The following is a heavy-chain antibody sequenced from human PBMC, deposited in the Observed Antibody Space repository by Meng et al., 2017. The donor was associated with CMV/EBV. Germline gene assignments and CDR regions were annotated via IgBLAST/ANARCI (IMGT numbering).Heavy chain of an antibody. V-gene: IGHV1-8*03. D-gene: IGHD3-3*01. CDR1: GYTFTSYD. CDR3: ARGSYYDFWSGPRRFDP. Sequence: ASVTVSCKASGYTFTSYDINWVRQATGQGLEWMGWMNPNSGNTGYPQKFQGRVTITRNTSISTDYMELSSLRSEDTAVYYCARGSYYDFWSGPRRFDPWGQGTMVTVSS. CDR2: MNPNSGNT. J-gene: IGHJ5*02.